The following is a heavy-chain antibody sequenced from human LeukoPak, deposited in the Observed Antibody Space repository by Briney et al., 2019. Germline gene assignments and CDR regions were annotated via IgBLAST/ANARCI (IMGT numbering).Heavy chain of an antibody. CDR3: ARERFPTLLYYYGMDV. Sequence: GRSPRLSCAASGFTFSSYGMHWVRQAPGKGLEWVAVIWYDGSNKCYADSVKGRFTISRDNSKNTLYLQMNSLRAEDTAVYYCARERFPTLLYYYGMDVWGQGTTVTVSS. CDR1: GFTFSSYG. D-gene: IGHD3-10*01. J-gene: IGHJ6*02. V-gene: IGHV3-33*01. CDR2: IWYDGSNK.